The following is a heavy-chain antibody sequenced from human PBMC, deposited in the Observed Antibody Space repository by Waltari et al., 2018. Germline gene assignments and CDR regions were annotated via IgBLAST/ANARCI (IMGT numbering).Heavy chain of an antibody. D-gene: IGHD2-21*02. V-gene: IGHV3-30-3*01. Sequence: VRQPAGKGLEWVAGISIDGSNRNYADSVKGRFTISRDISQNTMYLQMNTLGREDTAVYYCGRDVLGYKDNWYSFVNFWGQGTLVTVSS. CDR2: ISIDGSNR. CDR3: GRDVLGYKDNWYSFVNF. J-gene: IGHJ4*02.